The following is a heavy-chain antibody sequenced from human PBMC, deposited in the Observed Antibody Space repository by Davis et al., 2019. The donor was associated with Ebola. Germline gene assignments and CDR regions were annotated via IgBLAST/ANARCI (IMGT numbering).Heavy chain of an antibody. J-gene: IGHJ4*02. CDR1: GGTFSSYA. CDR2: INPIFGTA. D-gene: IGHD5-24*01. V-gene: IGHV1-69*13. Sequence: AASVKVSCKASGGTFSSYAISWVRQAPGQGLEWMGGINPIFGTAKYAQKFQGRVTITADESTTTAYMELSSLRSEDTAFYFCARDWGMATPFNYWGQGTLVTVSS. CDR3: ARDWGMATPFNY.